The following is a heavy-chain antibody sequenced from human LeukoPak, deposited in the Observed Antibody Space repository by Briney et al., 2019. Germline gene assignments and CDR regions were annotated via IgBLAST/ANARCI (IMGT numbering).Heavy chain of an antibody. V-gene: IGHV3-48*04. CDR2: ISRSSSTI. CDR3: ATLGELLLLGDY. Sequence: GGSLRLSCAASGFTFSGYSMNWVRQAPGKGLEWLSYISRSSSTIYYADSVKGRFTISRDNAKNSLYLQMNSLRAEDTAVYYCATLGELLLLGDYWGQGTLVTVSS. D-gene: IGHD1-26*01. CDR1: GFTFSGYS. J-gene: IGHJ4*02.